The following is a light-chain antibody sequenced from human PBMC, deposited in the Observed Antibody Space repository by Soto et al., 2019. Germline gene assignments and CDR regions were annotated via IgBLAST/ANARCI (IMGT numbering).Light chain of an antibody. J-gene: IGKJ1*01. CDR3: QQYTNWPSWT. V-gene: IGKV3-15*01. CDR2: GAS. Sequence: EKVMTQSPATLSMSTGERATLSCRASQSVNSYLAWYQQKPGQAPRLLIYGASTRATGIPARFSGSGSGTEFTLTISSLQSEDFAVYYCQQYTNWPSWTFGQGTKVEIK. CDR1: QSVNSY.